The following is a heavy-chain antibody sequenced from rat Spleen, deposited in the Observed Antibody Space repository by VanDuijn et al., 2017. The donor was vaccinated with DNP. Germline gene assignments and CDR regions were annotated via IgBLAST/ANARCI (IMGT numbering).Heavy chain of an antibody. D-gene: IGHD1-1*01. V-gene: IGHV3-1*01. Sequence: EVQLQESGPGLLKPSQSLSLTCSVTGYSISRTYWGWFRKFPGNKMEWIGHISYSGTTSYHPSLKSRISITRDTSKNQFFLHLNSVTTEDTATYYCARGVYYYSATYWYFDFWGPGTMVSVSS. CDR2: ISYSGTT. CDR3: ARGVYYYSATYWYFDF. CDR1: GYSISRTY. J-gene: IGHJ1*01.